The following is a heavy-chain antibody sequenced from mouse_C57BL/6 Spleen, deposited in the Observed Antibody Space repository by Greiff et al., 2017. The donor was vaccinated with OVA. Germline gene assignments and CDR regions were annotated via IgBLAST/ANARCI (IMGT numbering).Heavy chain of an antibody. J-gene: IGHJ2*01. CDR2: IDPENGDT. Sequence: EVQLQQSGAELVRPGASVKLSCTASGFNIKDDYMHWVKQRPEQGLEWIGWIDPENGDTEYASKFQGKATITADTSSNTAYLQLSSLTSEDTAVYYCTSFITTVVATGDYWGQGTTLTVSS. D-gene: IGHD1-1*01. V-gene: IGHV14-4*01. CDR1: GFNIKDDY. CDR3: TSFITTVVATGDY.